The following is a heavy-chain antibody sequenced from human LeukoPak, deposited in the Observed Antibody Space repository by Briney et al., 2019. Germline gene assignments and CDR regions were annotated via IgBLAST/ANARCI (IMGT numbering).Heavy chain of an antibody. Sequence: GGSLRLSCAASGFTFSSYAMHWVRQAPGKGLEWVAVISYDGSNKYYADSVKGRFTISRDNSKNTLYLQMNSLRAGDTAVYYCARALGYYDILTGYYGIDYWGQGTLVTVSS. CDR3: ARALGYYDILTGYYGIDY. D-gene: IGHD3-9*01. CDR2: ISYDGSNK. J-gene: IGHJ4*02. CDR1: GFTFSSYA. V-gene: IGHV3-30-3*01.